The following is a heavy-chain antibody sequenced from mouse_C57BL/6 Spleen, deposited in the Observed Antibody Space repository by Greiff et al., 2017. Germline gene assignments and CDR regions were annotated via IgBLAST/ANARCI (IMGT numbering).Heavy chain of an antibody. V-gene: IGHV1-63*01. CDR1: GYTFTNYW. D-gene: IGHD1-1*01. Sequence: QVQLQQSGAELVRPGTSVKMSCKASGYTFTNYWIGWAKQRPGHGLEWIGDIYPGGGYTNYNEKFKGKATLTADKSSSTAYMQVSSLTSEDAAIYYCARSKPSGSTHWYFDVWGTGTTVTVSS. CDR3: ARSKPSGSTHWYFDV. J-gene: IGHJ1*03. CDR2: IYPGGGYT.